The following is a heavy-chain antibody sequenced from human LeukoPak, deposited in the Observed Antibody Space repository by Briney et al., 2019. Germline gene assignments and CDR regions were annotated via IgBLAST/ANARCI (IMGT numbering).Heavy chain of an antibody. Sequence: PRGSLRLSCAASGFTFSSYWMSWVRQAPGKGLEWVANIKQDGSEKYYVDSVKGRFTISRDNAKNSLYLQMNSLRAEDTAVYYCARDSYDSSGYSKFWGQGTLVTVSS. J-gene: IGHJ4*02. V-gene: IGHV3-7*01. CDR1: GFTFSSYW. CDR2: IKQDGSEK. D-gene: IGHD3-22*01. CDR3: ARDSYDSSGYSKF.